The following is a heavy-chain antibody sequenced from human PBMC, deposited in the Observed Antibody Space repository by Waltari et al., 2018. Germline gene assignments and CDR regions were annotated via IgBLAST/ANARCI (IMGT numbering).Heavy chain of an antibody. D-gene: IGHD3-10*01. CDR2: INHSGST. CDR3: ARGLSYLGTIWFGELLKKDAFDI. Sequence: QVQLQQWGAGLLKPSETLSLTCAVYGGSFSGYYWSWIRQPPGKGLEWIGEINHSGSTKYNPSLKSRVTISVDTSKNQFSLKLSAVTAADTAVYYWARGLSYLGTIWFGELLKKDAFDIWGQGTMVTVSS. CDR1: GGSFSGYY. J-gene: IGHJ3*02. V-gene: IGHV4-34*01.